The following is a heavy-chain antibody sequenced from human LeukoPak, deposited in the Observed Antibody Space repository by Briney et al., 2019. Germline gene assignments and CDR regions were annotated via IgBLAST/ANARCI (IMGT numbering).Heavy chain of an antibody. V-gene: IGHV3-48*03. CDR2: ITTSGRTI. CDR3: ARGSTSWYYFDY. D-gene: IGHD2/OR15-2a*01. Sequence: GGSLRLSCTASGCTFGDYAMNWVRQAPGKGLEWVSYITTSGRTIYYADSVKGRFTISRDNAKNSVFLQMSSLRAEDTAVYYCARGSTSWYYFDYWGQGSLVTVSS. J-gene: IGHJ4*02. CDR1: GCTFGDYA.